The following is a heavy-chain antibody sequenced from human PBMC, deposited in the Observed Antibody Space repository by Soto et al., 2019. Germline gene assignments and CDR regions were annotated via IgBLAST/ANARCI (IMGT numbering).Heavy chain of an antibody. CDR2: ISGSGGHT. J-gene: IGHJ3*02. CDR1: GFPFSSYA. D-gene: IGHD3-16*01. Sequence: PGGSLRLSCVASGFPFSSYAVSWVRQTPGKGLEWVSGISGSGGHTYYADSVKGRFTISRDNSNNTLSLQMHILRVEDTAVYFCAKGGYYSLFDIWGQGTVVTVSS. V-gene: IGHV3-23*01. CDR3: AKGGYYSLFDI.